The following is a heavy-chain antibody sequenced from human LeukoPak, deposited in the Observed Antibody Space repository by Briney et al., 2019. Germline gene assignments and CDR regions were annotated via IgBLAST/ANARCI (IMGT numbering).Heavy chain of an antibody. V-gene: IGHV5-51*01. CDR3: ARQEYCSGGSCYTWFDP. Sequence: GESLKISCKGSGYSINNYWIDWVRQMPGKGLEWMGIIYPADSDIRYSPSFQGQVTISADKSISTAYLQWSSLKASDTAIYYCARQEYCSGGSCYTWFDPWGQGTLVIVSS. D-gene: IGHD2-15*01. J-gene: IGHJ5*02. CDR1: GYSINNYW. CDR2: IYPADSDI.